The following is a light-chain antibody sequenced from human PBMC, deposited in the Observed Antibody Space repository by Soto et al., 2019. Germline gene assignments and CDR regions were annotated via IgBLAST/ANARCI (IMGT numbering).Light chain of an antibody. CDR2: GAS. J-gene: IGKJ1*01. CDR1: QSVSSN. CDR3: QQYGSSGT. V-gene: IGKV3-20*01. Sequence: EIVMTQAPATLSVSPGERATLSCRASQSVSSNLAWYQQQPGQAPRLLIYGASNRATGIPDRFSGSGSGTDFTLTISRLEPEDFAVYYCQQYGSSGTFGQGTKV.